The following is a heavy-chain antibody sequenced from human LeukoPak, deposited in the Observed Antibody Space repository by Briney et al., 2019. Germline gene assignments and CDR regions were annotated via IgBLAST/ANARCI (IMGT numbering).Heavy chain of an antibody. D-gene: IGHD2-15*01. V-gene: IGHV3-23*01. CDR3: AKHEYCSGGSCYLDY. CDR2: ISGSGANI. J-gene: IGHJ4*02. Sequence: GGSLRLSCVASGFTFSSYGMSWVRQAPGKGLEWVSTISGSGANIFYADSVKGRFTVSRENSKNTLYLQVNSLRLEDTAVYYCAKHEYCSGGSCYLDYWGQGTLVTVPS. CDR1: GFTFSSYG.